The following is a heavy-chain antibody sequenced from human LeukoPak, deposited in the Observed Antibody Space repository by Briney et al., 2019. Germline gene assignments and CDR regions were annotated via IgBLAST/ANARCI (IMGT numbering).Heavy chain of an antibody. V-gene: IGHV4-39*07. CDR2: MYYTGTT. CDR3: ARSVSAYAGRGWFDP. D-gene: IGHD5-12*01. CDR1: GGSIRSLGYS. J-gene: IGHJ5*02. Sequence: KTSETLSLTCSVSGGSIRSLGYSWGWIRQPPGKGLEWIASMYYTGTTYYNPSLKSRVTMSVDTSKNQFSLNLTSVTAADTAVFCCARSVSAYAGRGWFDPWGQGTLVTVSS.